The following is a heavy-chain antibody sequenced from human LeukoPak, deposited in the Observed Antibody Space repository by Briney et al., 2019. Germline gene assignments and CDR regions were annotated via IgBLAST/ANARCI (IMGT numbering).Heavy chain of an antibody. CDR2: IYHSGST. CDR1: GVSISSGGYS. CDR3: ARGSYSSFLYFDY. D-gene: IGHD6-6*01. Sequence: PSETLSLTCAVSGVSISSGGYSWSWIRQPPGKGLEWIGYIYHSGSTYYNPSLKSRVTISVDRSKNQFSLKLSSVTAADTAVYYCARGSYSSFLYFDYWGQGTLVTVSS. V-gene: IGHV4-30-2*01. J-gene: IGHJ4*02.